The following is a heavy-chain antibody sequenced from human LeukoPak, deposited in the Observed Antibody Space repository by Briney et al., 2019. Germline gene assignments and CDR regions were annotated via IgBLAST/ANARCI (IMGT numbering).Heavy chain of an antibody. J-gene: IGHJ4*02. Sequence: ASVKVSCKASGYTFTGYYMHWVRQAPGQGLEWMGWINPNSGGTNYAQKFQGRVTMTRDTSISTAFMELSRLRSDDTAVYYCARDSGCTSTSCYDFDYWGQGTLDTV. CDR2: INPNSGGT. D-gene: IGHD2-2*01. V-gene: IGHV1-2*02. CDR3: ARDSGCTSTSCYDFDY. CDR1: GYTFTGYY.